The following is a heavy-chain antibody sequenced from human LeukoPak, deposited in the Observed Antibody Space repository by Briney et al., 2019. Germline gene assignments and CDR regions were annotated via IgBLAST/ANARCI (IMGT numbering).Heavy chain of an antibody. CDR3: ATLPLGYDFWRGYYPYYFDY. CDR1: GLTFSSYS. V-gene: IGHV3-48*01. D-gene: IGHD3-3*01. CDR2: ISSSSSTI. J-gene: IGHJ4*02. Sequence: GGSLRLSCAASGLTFSSYSMNWVRQAPGKGLAWVSYISSSSSTIYYADSVKGRFPIFRENAKNSLFLQLNSLRAQDPAVYSCATLPLGYDFWRGYYPYYFDYWGQGTLVTVSS.